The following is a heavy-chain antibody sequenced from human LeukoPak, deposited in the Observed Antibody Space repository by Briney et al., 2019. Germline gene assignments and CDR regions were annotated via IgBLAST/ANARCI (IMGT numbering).Heavy chain of an antibody. CDR3: AREVRNVYDY. D-gene: IGHD3-10*01. Sequence: SETLSLTCTVSGGSISSYYWSWIRQPPGKGLEWIGYISYIGSTNYNPSLKSRLTISVDTSKNQLSLKLSSVTTADTAVYYCAREVRNVYDYWGQGTLVTVSS. CDR2: ISYIGST. J-gene: IGHJ4*02. CDR1: GGSISSYY. V-gene: IGHV4-59*01.